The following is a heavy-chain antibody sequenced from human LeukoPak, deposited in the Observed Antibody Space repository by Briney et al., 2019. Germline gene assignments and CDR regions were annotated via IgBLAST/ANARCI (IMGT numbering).Heavy chain of an antibody. CDR1: GGSFNDYY. J-gene: IGHJ5*02. CDR2: ISHTLRA. V-gene: IGHV4-34*01. Sequence: PSETLSLTCAVYGGSFNDYYWSWIRQPPGQGLEWIGEISHTLRATYNASLKSRVVISVDTSRIQFSLNLNSVTAADTAVYYCAGIRRTYGDFVFPLDPWGQGTLVTVSS. D-gene: IGHD4-17*01. CDR3: AGIRRTYGDFVFPLDP.